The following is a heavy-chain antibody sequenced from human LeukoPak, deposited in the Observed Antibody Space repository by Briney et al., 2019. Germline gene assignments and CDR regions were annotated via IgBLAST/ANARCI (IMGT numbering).Heavy chain of an antibody. V-gene: IGHV4-4*07. J-gene: IGHJ4*02. CDR1: GGSISGNY. Sequence: MASETLSLTCSGSGGSISGNYWSWIRQPAGKGLEWIGRISNSGSTNYNPSLKSRVTMSVDAAKNQFSLKLSSVTAADTAVYYCARASRGSFYYFDYWGQGTLVTVSS. CDR2: ISNSGST. D-gene: IGHD3-22*01. CDR3: ARASRGSFYYFDY.